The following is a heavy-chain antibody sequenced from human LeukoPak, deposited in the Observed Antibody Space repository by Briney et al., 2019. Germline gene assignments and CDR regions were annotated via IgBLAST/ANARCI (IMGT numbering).Heavy chain of an antibody. Sequence: ASVKVSCKGSGYPFTSYGLSWVRQAPGQGLEWLGWISAYNGNTDFLRSLQGRVTMTTDTSTTTAYMELRSLRSDDTAVYYCARSSGSGSKVMASYMWGQGTMVTVSP. CDR3: ARSSGSGSKVMASYM. D-gene: IGHD3-10*01. J-gene: IGHJ3*02. CDR1: GYPFTSYG. CDR2: ISAYNGNT. V-gene: IGHV1-18*01.